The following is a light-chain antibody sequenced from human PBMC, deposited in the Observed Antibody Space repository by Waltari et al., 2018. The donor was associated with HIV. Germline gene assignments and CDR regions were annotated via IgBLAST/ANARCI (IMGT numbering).Light chain of an antibody. V-gene: IGKV3-20*01. CDR3: QQYGTSPQT. Sequence: EIVLTQSPHTLSLFPGTRATLSCRASQSVSSSFLAWYQQKPGQAPRLLIFGANTRATGIADRFRGSGSGTDFTLIINRLEPEDFAVYHCQQYGTSPQTFGQGTKVEIK. J-gene: IGKJ1*01. CDR1: QSVSSSF. CDR2: GAN.